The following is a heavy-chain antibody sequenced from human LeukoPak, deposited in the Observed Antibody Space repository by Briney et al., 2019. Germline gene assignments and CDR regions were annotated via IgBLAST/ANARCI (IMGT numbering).Heavy chain of an antibody. CDR2: INDGGTYT. Sequence: PGGSLRLSCAGSGFAFSEYWMHWARQTPEKELMWVSRINDGGTYTAYADSVKGRFAVSRDNAENTLYLQMDSLTVEDTGLYYCVREIKIMGFRAFDYWGQGTPVTVSS. J-gene: IGHJ4*02. CDR3: VREIKIMGFRAFDY. V-gene: IGHV3-74*01. CDR1: GFAFSEYW. D-gene: IGHD3-10*01.